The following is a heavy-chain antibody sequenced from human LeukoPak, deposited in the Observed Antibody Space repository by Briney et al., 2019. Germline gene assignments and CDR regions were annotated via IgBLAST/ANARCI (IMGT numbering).Heavy chain of an antibody. Sequence: SETLSLTCTVSGDSMNSGSYFWNWIRQPAGKGLEFIGHIYSSGSTHYNPSLKSRVTISVDTSKNQISLKLSSMTAADTAVYYCARDARGSGSYAYNWFDPWGQGTLVTVSS. D-gene: IGHD3-10*01. CDR2: IYSSGST. CDR3: ARDARGSGSYAYNWFDP. J-gene: IGHJ5*02. CDR1: GDSMNSGSYF. V-gene: IGHV4-61*09.